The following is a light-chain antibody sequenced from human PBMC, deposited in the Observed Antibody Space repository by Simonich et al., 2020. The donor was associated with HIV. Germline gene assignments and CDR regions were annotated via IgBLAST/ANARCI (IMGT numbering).Light chain of an antibody. CDR1: QSISSW. J-gene: IGKJ3*01. V-gene: IGKV1-39*01. CDR3: QQSYSTRFT. Sequence: DIHMTQSPSTLSASVGDRVTITCRASQSISSWLAWYQQKPGQAPKLLLYAASSLQSGVPSRFSGSGSGTDFTLTISSLQPEDFATYYCQQSYSTRFTFGPGTKVDIK. CDR2: AAS.